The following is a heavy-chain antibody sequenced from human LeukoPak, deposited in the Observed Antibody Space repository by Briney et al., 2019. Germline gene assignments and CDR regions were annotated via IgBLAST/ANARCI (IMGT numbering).Heavy chain of an antibody. CDR1: GFTVSSNY. CDR3: AKDRAVGAFLFDY. CDR2: IYSGGST. J-gene: IGHJ4*02. V-gene: IGHV3-53*05. D-gene: IGHD1-26*01. Sequence: GGSLRLSCAASGFTVSSNYMSWVRQAPGKGLEWVSVIYSGGSTYYADSVKGRFTISRDNSKNTLYLQMSSLRAEDTAVYYCAKDRAVGAFLFDYWGQGTLVTVSS.